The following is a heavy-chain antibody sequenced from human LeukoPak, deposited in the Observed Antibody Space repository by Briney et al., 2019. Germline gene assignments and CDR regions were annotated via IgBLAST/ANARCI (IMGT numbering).Heavy chain of an antibody. D-gene: IGHD6-19*01. Sequence: GGSLRLSCAASGFTFSSYSINWVRQAPGKGLEWVSYISSSSSTIYYADSVKGRFTISRDNAKNSLYLQMNSLRSEDTAVYYCAREVHSSGTEGRFDYWGQGTLVTVSS. CDR3: AREVHSSGTEGRFDY. V-gene: IGHV3-48*04. CDR1: GFTFSSYS. J-gene: IGHJ4*02. CDR2: ISSSSSTI.